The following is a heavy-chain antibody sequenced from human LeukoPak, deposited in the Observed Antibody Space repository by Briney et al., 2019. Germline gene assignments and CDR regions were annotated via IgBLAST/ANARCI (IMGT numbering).Heavy chain of an antibody. V-gene: IGHV4-59*01. CDR3: ARYRAFDI. J-gene: IGHJ3*02. CDR1: GGSISGYY. Sequence: PSETLSPTCTVSGGSISGYYWSWLRQPPGEGLEWIGYIYNSGNTNYNPSLKSRVTISVDTSKNQFSLKLTSVTAADTAVYYCARYRAFDIWGRGTLVTVSS. CDR2: IYNSGNT.